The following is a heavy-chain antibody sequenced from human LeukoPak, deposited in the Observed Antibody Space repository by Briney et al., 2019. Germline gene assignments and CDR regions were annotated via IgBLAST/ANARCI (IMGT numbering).Heavy chain of an antibody. J-gene: IGHJ4*02. D-gene: IGHD4-17*01. Sequence: GGSLRLSCAASGFSVSSNYMSWVRQTPGKGLEWVSVIYSGGNTYYADSVKGRFTISRDNSKNTLYLQMNSLRAEDTAVYYCASTFYGDSPPYWGQGTLVTVSS. CDR3: ASTFYGDSPPY. V-gene: IGHV3-66*01. CDR1: GFSVSSNY. CDR2: IYSGGNT.